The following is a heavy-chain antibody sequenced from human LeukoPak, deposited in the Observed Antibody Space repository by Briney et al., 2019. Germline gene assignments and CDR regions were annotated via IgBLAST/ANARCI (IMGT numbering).Heavy chain of an antibody. Sequence: ASVKVSCKASGGTLSSYTISWVRQAPGQGLEWMGRIIPILGIANYAQKFQGRVTITADKSTSTAYMELSSLRSEDTAVYYCASLPSGGYYYYYGMDVWGQGTTVTVSS. D-gene: IGHD3-3*01. CDR2: IIPILGIA. V-gene: IGHV1-69*02. J-gene: IGHJ6*02. CDR3: ASLPSGGYYYYYGMDV. CDR1: GGTLSSYT.